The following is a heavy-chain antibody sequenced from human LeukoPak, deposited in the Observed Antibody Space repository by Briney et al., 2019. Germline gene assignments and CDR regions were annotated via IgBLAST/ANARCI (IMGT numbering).Heavy chain of an antibody. CDR1: RFTFSDYY. CDR3: ARVSCSGGSCYYFDC. V-gene: IGHV3-11*06. Sequence: PGGSLRLSCAASRFTFSDYYMSWIRQAPGKGLEWVSYISSSSSCTNYADSVKGRFTISRDNAKNSLYLQINSLRAEDTAVYYCARVSCSGGSCYYFDCWGQGTLVTVSS. J-gene: IGHJ4*02. CDR2: ISSSSSCT. D-gene: IGHD2-15*01.